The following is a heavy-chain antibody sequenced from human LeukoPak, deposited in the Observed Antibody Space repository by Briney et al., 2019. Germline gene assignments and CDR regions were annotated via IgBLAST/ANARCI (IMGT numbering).Heavy chain of an antibody. D-gene: IGHD6-13*01. J-gene: IGHJ3*02. CDR1: GYTFTLDD. Sequence: ASVKVSCKASGYTFTLDDINWVRQAAVQGLEWMGWMKPNSGRTGYAQKFQGRLTITRDTSISTAYMELSSLRYEDTAVYYCARADHNSWNGFDIWGQGTMVTVSS. CDR3: ARADHNSWNGFDI. V-gene: IGHV1-8*01. CDR2: MKPNSGRT.